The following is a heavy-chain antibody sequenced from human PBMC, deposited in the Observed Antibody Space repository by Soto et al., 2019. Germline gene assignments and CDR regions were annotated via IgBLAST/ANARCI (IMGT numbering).Heavy chain of an antibody. J-gene: IGHJ6*01. CDR1: GGSISSSNW. V-gene: IGHV4-4*02. CDR2: IYHSGST. Sequence: QVQLQESGPGLVKPSGTLSLTCAVSGGSISSSNWWRWVRQPPGKGPEWIGDIYHSGSTNYNPSLKRRVTIAVDKSKNQFFLRLSCVTAAHPAVYYCARYGSGSYSPTWVRSYYGMDVW. CDR3: ARYGSGSYSPTWVRSYYGMDV. D-gene: IGHD3-10*01.